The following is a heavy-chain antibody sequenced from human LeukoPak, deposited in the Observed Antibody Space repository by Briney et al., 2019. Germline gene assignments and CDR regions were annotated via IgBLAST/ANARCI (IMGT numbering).Heavy chain of an antibody. CDR1: GGTFSSYA. CDR3: AADIKNNYYDSSGYFFY. CDR2: IIPIFGTA. D-gene: IGHD3-22*01. V-gene: IGHV1-69*01. J-gene: IGHJ4*02. Sequence: SVKVSCKASGGTFSSYAISWVRQAPGQGLEWMGGIIPIFGTANYAQKFQGRVTITADESTSTAYMELSSLRSKDTAVYYCAADIKNNYYDSSGYFFYWGQGTLVTVSS.